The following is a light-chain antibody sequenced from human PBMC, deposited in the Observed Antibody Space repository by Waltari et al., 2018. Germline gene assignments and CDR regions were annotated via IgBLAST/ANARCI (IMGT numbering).Light chain of an antibody. CDR2: GKI. CDR3: QSYDDSLTGRV. Sequence: QSVLTQPPPVSGAPGQRATISCPGSSSNIGAGYEVHWYQQVPGKAPKLLIDGKINRPSGVPDRFSGSKSGTSASLATTGLQAEDEADYYCQSYDDSLTGRVFGTGTKVTVL. CDR1: SSNIGAGYE. J-gene: IGLJ1*01. V-gene: IGLV1-40*01.